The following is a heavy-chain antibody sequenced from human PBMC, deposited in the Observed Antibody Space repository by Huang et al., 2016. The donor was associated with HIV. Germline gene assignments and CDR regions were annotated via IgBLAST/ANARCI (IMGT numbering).Heavy chain of an antibody. Sequence: QVQLVQSGGEVKQPGASVRVSCKASGYDFGSYRMSWVRQAPGQGRGWLGWIGRDSRDTRTAQKFQGRVTMTTDRSATTTYMELRSLRYDDTAVYYCARDTYYTDIWKRNDASFLWGQGTMITVYS. J-gene: IGHJ3*01. V-gene: IGHV1-18*01. CDR1: GYDFGSYR. CDR2: IGRDSRDT. D-gene: IGHD3-22*01. CDR3: ARDTYYTDIWKRNDASFL.